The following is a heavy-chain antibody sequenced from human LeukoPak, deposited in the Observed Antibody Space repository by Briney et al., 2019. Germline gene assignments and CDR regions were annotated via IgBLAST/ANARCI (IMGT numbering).Heavy chain of an antibody. CDR1: GGSISSYY. Sequence: PSETLSLTCTVSGGSISSYYWSWIRQPPGKGLEWIGYIYYSGSANYNPSLKSRVTISVDTSKNQFSLKLSSVNAADTAMYYCARDHYYYGMDVWGQGTTVTVSS. CDR2: IYYSGSA. J-gene: IGHJ6*02. CDR3: ARDHYYYGMDV. V-gene: IGHV4-59*01.